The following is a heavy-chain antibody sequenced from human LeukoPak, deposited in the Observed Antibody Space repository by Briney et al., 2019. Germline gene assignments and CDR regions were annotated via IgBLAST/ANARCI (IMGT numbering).Heavy chain of an antibody. CDR3: ARDSGGDYGGYHWADY. CDR2: ISYDGSNK. CDR1: GFTFSSYA. V-gene: IGHV3-30-3*01. Sequence: PGGSLRLSCAASGFTFSSYAMHWVRQAPGKGLEWVAVISYDGSNKYYADSVKGRFTISRDNSKNTLYLQMNSLRAEDTAVYYCARDSGGDYGGYHWADYWGQGTLVTVSS. J-gene: IGHJ4*02. D-gene: IGHD4-17*01.